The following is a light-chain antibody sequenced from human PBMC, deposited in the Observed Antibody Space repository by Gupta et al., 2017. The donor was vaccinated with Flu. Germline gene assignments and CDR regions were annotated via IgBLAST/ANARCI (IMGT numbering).Light chain of an antibody. Sequence: QSALTQPASVSGSPGQSITISCTGTSSDVGGYNYVSWYQQHPGKAPKLMIYEVSNRPAGVSNRFSGSKSGNTASLTISGRQDEDEADYYCSSYTSSSSVVFGGGTKLTV. CDR3: SSYTSSSSVV. CDR1: SSDVGGYNY. J-gene: IGLJ2*01. V-gene: IGLV2-14*01. CDR2: EVS.